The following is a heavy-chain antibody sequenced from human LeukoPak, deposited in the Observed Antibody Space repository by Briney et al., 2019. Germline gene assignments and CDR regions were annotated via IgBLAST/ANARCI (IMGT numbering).Heavy chain of an antibody. Sequence: ASVKVSCKTSGYTFTDYGISWVRQAPGQGLEWMGWISVYNVNTNYAQKFQGRVTVTRDTSTNTVYMELTSLTSDDTAVYFCARDEIFGVGTHFDYWGQGTLVTVSS. V-gene: IGHV1-18*01. D-gene: IGHD3-3*01. J-gene: IGHJ4*02. CDR2: ISVYNVNT. CDR1: GYTFTDYG. CDR3: ARDEIFGVGTHFDY.